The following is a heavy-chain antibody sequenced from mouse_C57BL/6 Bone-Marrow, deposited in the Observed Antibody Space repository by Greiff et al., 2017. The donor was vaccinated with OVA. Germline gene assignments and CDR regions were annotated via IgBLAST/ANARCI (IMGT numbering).Heavy chain of an antibody. D-gene: IGHD1-1*01. CDR3: ARSYYYGSRSCAY. J-gene: IGHJ3*01. CDR2: IDPGDGET. V-gene: IGHV14-2*01. Sequence: VQLQQSGAELVKPGASVKLSCTASGFNIKDYYMHWVKQRTEQGLEWIGRIDPGDGETKSAPKFQGKATITADTSSNTAYLQLSSLTSEDTAVYYCARSYYYGSRSCAYWGQGTLVTVSA. CDR1: GFNIKDYY.